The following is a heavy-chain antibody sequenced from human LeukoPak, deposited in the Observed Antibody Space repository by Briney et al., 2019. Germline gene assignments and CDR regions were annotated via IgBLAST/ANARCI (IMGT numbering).Heavy chain of an antibody. V-gene: IGHV3-23*01. D-gene: IGHD3-10*01. CDR3: ARGFIGVYAYDI. CDR2: FSGGDGNT. Sequence: GGSLRLSCAASGFTFSSYTLSWVRQAPGKGLEWVPAFSGGDGNTYYADSVKGRFTISRDSAKNTLYLQMNNLRAEDTAVYYCARGFIGVYAYDIWGQGTMVIVSS. J-gene: IGHJ3*02. CDR1: GFTFSSYT.